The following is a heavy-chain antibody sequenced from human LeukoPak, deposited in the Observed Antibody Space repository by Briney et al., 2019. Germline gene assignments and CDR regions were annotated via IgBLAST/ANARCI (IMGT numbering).Heavy chain of an antibody. CDR1: GFTFDDYG. D-gene: IGHD2-15*01. V-gene: IGHV3-7*01. CDR3: ARDKVVGATYFDY. Sequence: PGGSLRLSCAASGFTFDDYGMSWVRQAPGKGLEWVANIKQDGSEKYYVDSVKGRFTISRDNAKNSLYLQMNSLRAEDTGVYYCARDKVVGATYFDYWGQGTLVTVSS. CDR2: IKQDGSEK. J-gene: IGHJ4*02.